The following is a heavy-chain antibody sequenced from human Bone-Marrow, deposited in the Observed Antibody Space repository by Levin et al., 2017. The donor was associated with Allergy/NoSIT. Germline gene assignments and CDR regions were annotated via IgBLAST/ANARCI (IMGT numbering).Heavy chain of an antibody. CDR1: GDSVSSLHYY. J-gene: IGHJ4*02. V-gene: IGHV4-39*01. CDR2: IYFSGDT. D-gene: IGHD3-22*01. Sequence: SETLSLTCTVSGDSVSSLHYYWGWIRQAPGKGLEWIGGIYFSGDTYYNPSLKSRLSIFVNTSKNQFFLRLSSVTAADTAVYYCAIDSSGSYYYFDYWGQGAPVTVSS. CDR3: AIDSSGSYYYFDY.